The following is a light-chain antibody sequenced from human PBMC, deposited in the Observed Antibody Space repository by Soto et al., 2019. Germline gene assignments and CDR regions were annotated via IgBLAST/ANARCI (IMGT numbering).Light chain of an antibody. CDR1: QSISSY. V-gene: IGKV1-39*01. J-gene: IGKJ1*01. CDR3: QHYNSYSEA. Sequence: DIQMTQSPSSLSASVGDRVTITFRASQSISSYLNWYQQKPGKAPKLLIYAASSLQSGVPSSFSGSGSGTEFTLTISSLQPDDVATYYCQHYNSYSEAFGQGTKVDIK. CDR2: AAS.